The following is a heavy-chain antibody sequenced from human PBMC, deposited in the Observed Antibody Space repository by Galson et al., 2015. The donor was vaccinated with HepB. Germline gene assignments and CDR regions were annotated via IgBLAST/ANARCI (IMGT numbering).Heavy chain of an antibody. CDR1: GFTFSSSG. J-gene: IGHJ4*02. CDR2: ISYDGSNK. CDR3: ARDVAPDYYDSSGFDY. V-gene: IGHV3-30*03. Sequence: SLRLSCAASGFTFSSSGMHWVRQAPGKGLEWVALISYDGSNKYYADSVKGRFTISRDNSKNTLYLQMNSLRAEGTAVYYCARDVAPDYYDSSGFDYWGQGTLVTVSS. D-gene: IGHD3-22*01.